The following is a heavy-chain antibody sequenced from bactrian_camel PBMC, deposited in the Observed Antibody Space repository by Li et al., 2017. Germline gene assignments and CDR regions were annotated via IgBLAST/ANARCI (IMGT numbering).Heavy chain of an antibody. CDR1: GYTYSSNC. CDR3: AADSEQWFGCSATSPANYDF. D-gene: IGHD2*01. V-gene: IGHV3S53*01. CDR2: LSIVEDRP. Sequence: HVQLVESGGGSVQAGGSLRLSCAASGYTYSSNCMAWFRQAPGKKREGVAALSIVEDRPYYADSVKGRFTISQDDAKYTVFLQMNNLKPEDTGVYTCAADSEQWFGCSATSPANYDFWGPGTQVTVS. J-gene: IGHJ4*01.